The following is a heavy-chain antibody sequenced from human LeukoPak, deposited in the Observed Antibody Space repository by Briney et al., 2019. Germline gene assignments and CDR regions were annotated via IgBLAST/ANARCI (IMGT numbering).Heavy chain of an antibody. V-gene: IGHV3-23*01. Sequence: GGSLRLSCAASGFTFSSYWMSWVRQAPGKGLEWVSGISASGAGTYYADSVKGRFTISRDKSKNTLYLQMNSLRVEDTAVYYCAKDGTMNYYGSIDAFDIWGQGTMVTVSS. J-gene: IGHJ3*02. CDR3: AKDGTMNYYGSIDAFDI. CDR1: GFTFSSYW. CDR2: ISASGAGT. D-gene: IGHD3-10*01.